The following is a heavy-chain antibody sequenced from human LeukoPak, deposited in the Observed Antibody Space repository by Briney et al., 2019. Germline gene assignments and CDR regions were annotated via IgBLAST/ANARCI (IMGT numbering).Heavy chain of an antibody. CDR1: GFTVSSNY. Sequence: PGGSLRLSCAASGFTVSSNYMSWVRQAPGKGLEWVSVIYSGGSTYYADSVKGRFTISRDNAKNSLYLQMNSLRAEDTAVYYCARGRPRDIVVVVAAFDIWGQGTMVTVSS. J-gene: IGHJ3*02. V-gene: IGHV3-66*01. CDR2: IYSGGST. CDR3: ARGRPRDIVVVVAAFDI. D-gene: IGHD2-15*01.